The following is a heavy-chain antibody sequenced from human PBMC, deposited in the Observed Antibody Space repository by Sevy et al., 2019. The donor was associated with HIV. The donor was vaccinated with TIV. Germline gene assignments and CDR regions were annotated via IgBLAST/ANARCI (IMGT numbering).Heavy chain of an antibody. D-gene: IGHD3-10*01. J-gene: IGHJ3*02. CDR3: ASPVWYGSGSYDAFDI. V-gene: IGHV5-51*01. CDR2: IYPSDSDT. CDR1: GYRFTSYW. Sequence: GESLKISCKGSGYRFTSYWIAWVRQMPGKGLEWMGIIYPSDSDTTYSPSFQGQVTISVDNSISTAYLQWSSLKASDTAVYYCASPVWYGSGSYDAFDIWGQGTMVTVSS.